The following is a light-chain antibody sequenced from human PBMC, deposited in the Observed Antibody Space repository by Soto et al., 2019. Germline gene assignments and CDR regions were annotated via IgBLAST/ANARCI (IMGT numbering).Light chain of an antibody. CDR2: WAS. Sequence: DIVMTQSPDSLAVSLGERATINCKSSQSVLHSSNNKNYLAWYQQKPGQPPKLLIYWASTRESGAPDRLSGSGSGTDFTLSISSLQAEDVSVYYCQQYYSPWTFGQGTKVEIK. J-gene: IGKJ1*01. CDR1: QSVLHSSNNKNY. V-gene: IGKV4-1*01. CDR3: QQYYSPWT.